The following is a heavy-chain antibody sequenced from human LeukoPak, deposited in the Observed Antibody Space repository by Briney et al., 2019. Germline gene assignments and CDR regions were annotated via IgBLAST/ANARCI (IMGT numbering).Heavy chain of an antibody. V-gene: IGHV3-66*01. CDR2: IYSGGST. J-gene: IGHJ3*02. Sequence: GGSLRLSCAASGFTVSTNYMTWVRQAPGKGLEWVSVIYSGGSTYYTDSVKGRFTISRDNSKNTLYLQMNSLRAEDTAVYYCARDVWVGDAFDIWGQGTMVTVSS. CDR1: GFTVSTNY. D-gene: IGHD2-8*01. CDR3: ARDVWVGDAFDI.